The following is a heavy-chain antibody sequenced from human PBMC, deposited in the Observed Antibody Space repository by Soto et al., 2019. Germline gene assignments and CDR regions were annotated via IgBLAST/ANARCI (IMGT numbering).Heavy chain of an antibody. D-gene: IGHD3-16*01. J-gene: IGHJ6*04. Sequence: ASVKVSCKASGGTFSSYAISWVRQARGQGLEWMGGIIPIFGTANYAQKFQGRVTITADESTSTAYMEPSGLRSEETAVYYCARAYSGRLLGGCSYSGWDAWGKGTTSTAPQ. CDR3: ARAYSGRLLGGCSYSGWDA. V-gene: IGHV1-69*13. CDR1: GGTFSSYA. CDR2: IIPIFGTA.